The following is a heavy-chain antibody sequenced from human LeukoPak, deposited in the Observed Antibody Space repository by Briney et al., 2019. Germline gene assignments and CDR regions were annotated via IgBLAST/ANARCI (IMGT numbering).Heavy chain of an antibody. CDR3: VRDQGAFDM. CDR1: GITLSSYW. Sequence: GGSLRLSCAGSGITLSSYWMSWVRQAPGKGLEWVGNIKQDASEKYFVDSLRCRFTISRDNAKNSLFLQMNSLRADDTAVYYCVRDQGAFDMWGHGTMVTVSS. V-gene: IGHV3-7*05. CDR2: IKQDASEK. J-gene: IGHJ3*02.